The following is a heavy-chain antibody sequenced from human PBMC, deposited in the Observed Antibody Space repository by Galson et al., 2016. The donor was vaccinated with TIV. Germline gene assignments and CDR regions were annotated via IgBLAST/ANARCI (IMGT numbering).Heavy chain of an antibody. CDR1: GYNFTNYA. Sequence: SVKVSCKASGYNFTNYAMHWVRQAPGQRLEWMGWINAGNGNTKYSQKLQGRVTITRDTSASTAYMELSSLRSEDTAVYYCAKKTGDYNFWSGNETDWFDPWSQGTLVTVSS. V-gene: IGHV1-3*01. CDR2: INAGNGNT. J-gene: IGHJ5*02. D-gene: IGHD3-3*01. CDR3: AKKTGDYNFWSGNETDWFDP.